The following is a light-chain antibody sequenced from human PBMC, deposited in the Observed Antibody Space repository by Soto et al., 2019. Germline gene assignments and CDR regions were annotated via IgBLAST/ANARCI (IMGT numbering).Light chain of an antibody. CDR1: QSVSSN. CDR3: QQYNNWLGT. CDR2: GAS. Sequence: EIVMTQSPATLSVSPGERAPLSCRASQSVSSNLAWYQQKPGQAPRLLIYGASTRATGIPARFSGSGSGTEFTLTISSLQSEDSAVYYCQQYNNWLGTFGQGTKVDIK. J-gene: IGKJ1*01. V-gene: IGKV3-15*01.